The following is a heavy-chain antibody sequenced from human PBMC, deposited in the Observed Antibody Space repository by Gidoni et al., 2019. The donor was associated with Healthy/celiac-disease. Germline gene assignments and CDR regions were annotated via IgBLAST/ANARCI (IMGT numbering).Heavy chain of an antibody. CDR3: ATQGDWPYYMDV. V-gene: IGHV3-74*01. Sequence: EVQLVESGGGLVQPGGSLRLSCAASGLTFSSYWMHWVRQAPGKGLVWVSRINSDGSSTSYADSVKCRFTISRDNAKNTLYLQMNSLRAEDTAVYYCATQGDWPYYMDVWGKGTTVTVSS. CDR2: INSDGSST. CDR1: GLTFSSYW. J-gene: IGHJ6*03. D-gene: IGHD2-21*01.